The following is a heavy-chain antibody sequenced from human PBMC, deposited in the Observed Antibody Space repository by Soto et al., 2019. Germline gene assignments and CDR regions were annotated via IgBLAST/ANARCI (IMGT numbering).Heavy chain of an antibody. CDR1: GYTFTSYG. CDR3: ARDSRPYSSGWYYFDY. CDR2: ISAYNGNT. V-gene: IGHV1-18*01. D-gene: IGHD6-19*01. Sequence: ASVKVSCKASGYTFTSYGISWVRQAPGQGLEWMGWISAYNGNTNYAQKLQGRVTMTTDTSTSTAYMELRSLRSDDTAVYYCARDSRPYSSGWYYFDYWGQGTLVTSPQ. J-gene: IGHJ4*02.